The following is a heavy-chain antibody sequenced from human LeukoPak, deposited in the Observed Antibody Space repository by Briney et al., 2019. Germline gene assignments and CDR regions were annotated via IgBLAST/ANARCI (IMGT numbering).Heavy chain of an antibody. V-gene: IGHV3-48*01. CDR1: GFTFSNYV. Sequence: GGSLRLSCAASGFTFSNYVMSWVRQAPGKGLEWVSYISSSSSTIYYADSVKGRFTISRDNAKNSLYLQMNSLRAEDTAVYYCAGDSSGYFYYGMDVWGQGTTVTVSS. CDR2: ISSSSSTI. CDR3: AGDSSGYFYYGMDV. D-gene: IGHD3-22*01. J-gene: IGHJ6*02.